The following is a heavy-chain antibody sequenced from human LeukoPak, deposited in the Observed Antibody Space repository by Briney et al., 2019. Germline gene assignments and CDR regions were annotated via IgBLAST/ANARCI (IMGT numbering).Heavy chain of an antibody. D-gene: IGHD2-15*01. CDR2: IYPGDSDT. V-gene: IGHV5-51*01. J-gene: IGHJ4*02. CDR1: GYSFTSYW. CDR3: ATNPCSGGSCRPYYFDY. Sequence: GESLKISCKGSGYSFTSYWIGWVRQMPGKGLEWMGIIYPGDSDTRYSPSFQGQVTISADQSISTAYLQWSSLKASDTAMYYCATNPCSGGSCRPYYFDYWGQGTLVTVSS.